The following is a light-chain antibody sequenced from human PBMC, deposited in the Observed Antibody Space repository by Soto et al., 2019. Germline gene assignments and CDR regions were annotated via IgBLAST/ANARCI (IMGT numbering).Light chain of an antibody. CDR1: QSVLYSSDNKNY. CDR2: WAS. V-gene: IGKV4-1*01. J-gene: IGKJ1*01. CDR3: QQYYGTPPRT. Sequence: DIVMTQSPDCLAVSLGERATINCKSSQSVLYSSDNKNYLAWYQQKPGQPPKLLIYWASTRESGVPDRFSGSGSGTDFTLTISSLQAEDVAVYYCQQYYGTPPRTFGQGTKVEVK.